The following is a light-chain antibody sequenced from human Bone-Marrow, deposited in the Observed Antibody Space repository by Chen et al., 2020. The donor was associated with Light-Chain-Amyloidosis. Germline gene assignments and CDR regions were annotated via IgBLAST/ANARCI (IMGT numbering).Light chain of an antibody. Sequence: DIQMTQSPSTLSASVRDRVTLTCRASQSIGTWLAWYQQIPGKAPKLLIYKASSLESGVPSRFSGSGSGTEFTLTISSLQPDDFATYYCQQYNTYPWTFGQGTKVAI. V-gene: IGKV1-5*03. J-gene: IGKJ1*01. CDR2: KAS. CDR3: QQYNTYPWT. CDR1: QSIGTW.